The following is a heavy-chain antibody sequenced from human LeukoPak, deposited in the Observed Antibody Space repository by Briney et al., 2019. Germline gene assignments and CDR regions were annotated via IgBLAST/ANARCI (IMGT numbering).Heavy chain of an antibody. CDR1: GFTFSSYC. V-gene: IGHV3-30*18. J-gene: IGHJ4*02. D-gene: IGHD2-8*01. CDR2: ISYDGSNK. CDR3: ANDRGVILVYNYFDY. Sequence: PGGSLRLSCAASGFTFSSYCMHLVHQAPGKGLEWVAVISYDGSNKYYADSVKGRFTISRDNSKNTLYLQMNSLRAEDTAVCYCANDRGVILVYNYFDYWGGRTLVTVSS.